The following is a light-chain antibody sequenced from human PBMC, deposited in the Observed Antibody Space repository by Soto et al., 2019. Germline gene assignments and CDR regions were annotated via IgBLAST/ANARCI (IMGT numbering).Light chain of an antibody. J-gene: IGKJ4*02. V-gene: IGKV1-5*03. Sequence: DILMTQSPSTLSASVGDRIAITCRASQTISTWVAWYQQKPGRAPKLLIYKAISLESGVPARFSGSGSGTEFTLTISGLQSDDFASYYCQQYNTYFSLRFGGGTKVDIK. CDR2: KAI. CDR3: QQYNTYFSLR. CDR1: QTISTW.